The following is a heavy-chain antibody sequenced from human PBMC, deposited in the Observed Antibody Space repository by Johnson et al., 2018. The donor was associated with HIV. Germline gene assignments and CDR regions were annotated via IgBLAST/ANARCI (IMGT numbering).Heavy chain of an antibody. V-gene: IGHV3-7*01. CDR2: IKQDGSEK. J-gene: IGHJ3*02. CDR1: GFSFSDYY. D-gene: IGHD2-15*01. CDR3: AKDDGGGGDAFDI. Sequence: MLLVESGGGLVKPGGSLRLSCAASGFSFSDYYMSWIRQAPGKGLEWVANIKQDGSEKYYADSVKGRFTISRDNSKNTLYLQMNSLRAEDTAVYYCAKDDGGGGDAFDIWGQGTMVTVSS.